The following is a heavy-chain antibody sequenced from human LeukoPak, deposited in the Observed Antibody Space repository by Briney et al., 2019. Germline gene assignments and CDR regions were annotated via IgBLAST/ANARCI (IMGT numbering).Heavy chain of an antibody. CDR3: ARWHNWNDGYYMDA. CDR1: GGSINNYY. D-gene: IGHD1-20*01. J-gene: IGHJ6*03. Sequence: PSETLSLTCTVSGGSINNYYWSWIRQPPGKGLEWIGYIFYSGSTNYNPSLKSRVTISVDTSKNQFSLKLSSVTAADTAVYYCARWHNWNDGYYMDAWGKGTTVTISS. CDR2: IFYSGST. V-gene: IGHV4-59*08.